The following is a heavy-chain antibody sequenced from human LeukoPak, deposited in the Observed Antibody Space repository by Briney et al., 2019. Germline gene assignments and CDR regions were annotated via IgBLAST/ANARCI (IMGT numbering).Heavy chain of an antibody. J-gene: IGHJ4*02. CDR3: AKGKSSGWYGFDY. D-gene: IGHD6-19*01. Sequence: GGSLRLSCAASGFTFSSYEMNWVRQAPGKGLEWVSYISSSGSTIYYADSVKSRFTISRDNAKNSLYLQMNSLRAEDTAVYYCAKGKSSGWYGFDYWGQGTLVTVSS. CDR2: ISSSGSTI. CDR1: GFTFSSYE. V-gene: IGHV3-48*03.